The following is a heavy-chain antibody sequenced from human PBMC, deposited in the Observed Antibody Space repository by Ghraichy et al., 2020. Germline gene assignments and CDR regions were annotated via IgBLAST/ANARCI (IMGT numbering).Heavy chain of an antibody. V-gene: IGHV3-43*01. D-gene: IGHD3-9*01. J-gene: IGHJ6*02. CDR2: ISWDGTNT. CDR1: GFTFNKYS. CDR3: AKCWEDYDILTGMDV. Sequence: GESLNISCAASGFTFNKYSMQWVRRAPGKGLEWVSLISWDGTNTYYADSVKGRFTISRDNRKNSLYLEMNGLRTEDTAFYYCAKCWEDYDILTGMDVWGQGTTVTVSS.